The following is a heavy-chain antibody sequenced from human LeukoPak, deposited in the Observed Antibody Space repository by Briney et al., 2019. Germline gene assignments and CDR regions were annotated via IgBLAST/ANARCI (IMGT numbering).Heavy chain of an antibody. D-gene: IGHD3-22*01. CDR1: GGSISSGGYY. CDR3: AREFLPEGYYDSSGYDY. Sequence: NPSETLSLTCTVSGGSISSGGYYWSWIRQHPGKGLEWIGYIYYSGSTYYNPSLKSRVTISVDTSKNQFSLKLSSVTAADTAVYYCAREFLPEGYYDSSGYDYWGQGTLVTVSS. J-gene: IGHJ4*02. CDR2: IYYSGST. V-gene: IGHV4-31*03.